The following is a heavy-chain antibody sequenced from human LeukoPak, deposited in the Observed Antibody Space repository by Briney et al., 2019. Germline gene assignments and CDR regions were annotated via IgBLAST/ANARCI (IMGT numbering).Heavy chain of an antibody. Sequence: PGGSLRLSCAASGFTFSSYAMSWVRQAPGKGLEWVSAISGSGGSTYYADSVKGRFTISRDNSKNTLYLQMNSLRAEDTAVYYCAKDKESRPLRYFDWLLWEGYCFDYWGQGTLVTVSS. CDR2: ISGSGGST. CDR1: GFTFSSYA. CDR3: AKDKESRPLRYFDWLLWEGYCFDY. V-gene: IGHV3-23*01. J-gene: IGHJ4*02. D-gene: IGHD3-9*01.